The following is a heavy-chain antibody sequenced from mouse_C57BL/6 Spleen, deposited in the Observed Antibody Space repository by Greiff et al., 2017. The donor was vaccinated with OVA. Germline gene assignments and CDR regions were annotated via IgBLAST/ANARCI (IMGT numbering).Heavy chain of an antibody. CDR1: GFSFNTYA. V-gene: IGHV10-1*01. Sequence: EVQRVESGGGLVQPKGSLKLSCAASGFSFNTYAMNWVRQAPGKGLEWVARIRSKSNNYATYYADSVKDRFTISRDDSESMLYLQMNNLKTEDTAMYYCVRRGYGNYFDYWGQGTTLTVSS. CDR3: VRRGYGNYFDY. D-gene: IGHD2-1*01. CDR2: IRSKSNNYAT. J-gene: IGHJ2*01.